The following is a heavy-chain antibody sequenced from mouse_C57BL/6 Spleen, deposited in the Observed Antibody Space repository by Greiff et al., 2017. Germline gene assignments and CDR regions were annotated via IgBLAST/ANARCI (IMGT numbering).Heavy chain of an antibody. CDR3: AKRGSSGKGGSMDY. CDR2: IYPGDGDT. D-gene: IGHD3-2*02. V-gene: IGHV1-80*01. J-gene: IGHJ4*01. Sequence: VKLQESGAELVKPGASVKISCKASGYAFSSYWMNWVKQRPGKGLEWIGQIYPGDGDTNYNGKFKGKATLTADKSSSTAYMQLSSLTSEDSSVYFCAKRGSSGKGGSMDYWGQGTSVTVSS. CDR1: GYAFSSYW.